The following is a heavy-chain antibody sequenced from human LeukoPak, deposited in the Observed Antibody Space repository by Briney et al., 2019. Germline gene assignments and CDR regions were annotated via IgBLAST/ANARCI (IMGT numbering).Heavy chain of an antibody. Sequence: ASVKVSCKVSGYTLTELSMHWVREAPGKGLEWMGGFDPEDGETINAQKFQGRVTMTEDTSTDTAYMELSSLRSEDTAVYYCATDPHGSGWFDPWGQGTLVTVSS. J-gene: IGHJ5*02. CDR3: ATDPHGSGWFDP. D-gene: IGHD3-10*01. CDR1: GYTLTELS. CDR2: FDPEDGET. V-gene: IGHV1-24*01.